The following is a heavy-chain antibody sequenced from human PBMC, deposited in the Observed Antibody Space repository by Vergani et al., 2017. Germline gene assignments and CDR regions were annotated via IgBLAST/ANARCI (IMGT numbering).Heavy chain of an antibody. Sequence: QVKLEESGGGVVQPGRSLRLSCAASGFSFGSYGMHWVRQSPGKGLEWVAVISNDGGNKYNVDSVKGRFTISRDTSKKTLSLQMRSLRADDTAVYYCAKDGRENSDYGYFDYWGQGTLVTVSS. J-gene: IGHJ4*02. V-gene: IGHV3-30*18. D-gene: IGHD4-17*01. CDR2: ISNDGGNK. CDR3: AKDGRENSDYGYFDY. CDR1: GFSFGSYG.